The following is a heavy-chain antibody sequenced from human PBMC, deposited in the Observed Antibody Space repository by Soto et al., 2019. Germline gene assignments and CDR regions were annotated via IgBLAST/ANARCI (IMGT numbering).Heavy chain of an antibody. Sequence: SETLSLTCTVSGGSISSYYWSWIRQPPGKGLEWIGYIYYSGSTNYNPSLKSRVTISVDTSKNQFSLKLSSVTAADTAVYYCAIQHINYDFWSGYSSLTYYMDVWGKGTTVTVSS. CDR2: IYYSGST. CDR3: AIQHINYDFWSGYSSLTYYMDV. J-gene: IGHJ6*03. CDR1: GGSISSYY. V-gene: IGHV4-59*08. D-gene: IGHD3-3*01.